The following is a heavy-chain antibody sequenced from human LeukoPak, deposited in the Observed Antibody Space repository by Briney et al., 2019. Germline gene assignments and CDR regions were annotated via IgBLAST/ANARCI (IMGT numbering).Heavy chain of an antibody. CDR1: GYTFTSYG. D-gene: IGHD6-13*01. J-gene: IGHJ5*02. CDR3: ARDTGYSSSWYHRFDP. Sequence: ASVKVSCKASGYTFTSYGISWVRQAPGQGLEWIGWISAYNGNTNYAQKLQGRVTMTTDTSTSTAYMELRSLRSDDTAVYYCARDTGYSSSWYHRFDPWGQGTLVTVSS. V-gene: IGHV1-18*01. CDR2: ISAYNGNT.